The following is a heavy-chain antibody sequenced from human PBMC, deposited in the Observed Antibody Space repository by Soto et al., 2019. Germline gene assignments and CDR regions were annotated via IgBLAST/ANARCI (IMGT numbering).Heavy chain of an antibody. CDR2: INHSGST. J-gene: IGHJ3*02. CDR3: ATTGWLDAFDI. D-gene: IGHD5-12*01. Sequence: SETVSLTCAVAGGSFSGYYWSWIRLPPGKGLEWIGEINHSGSTNYNPSLKSRVTISVDTSKNQFSLKLSSVTAADTAVYYCATTGWLDAFDIWGQGTMVTVSS. CDR1: GGSFSGYY. V-gene: IGHV4-34*01.